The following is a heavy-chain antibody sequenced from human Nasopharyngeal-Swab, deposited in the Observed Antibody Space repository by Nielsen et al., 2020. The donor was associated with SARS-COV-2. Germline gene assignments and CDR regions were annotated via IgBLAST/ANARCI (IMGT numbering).Heavy chain of an antibody. D-gene: IGHD2-8*02. Sequence: VRQAPGKGLQWISYITSGNSVQYADSVRGRFTISRDNAKNSLYLQMNSLRAEDTAVYYCARMRSDDALYRYYYYYYGMDVWGQGTTVTVSS. V-gene: IGHV3-69-1*01. CDR3: ARMRSDDALYRYYYYYYGMDV. J-gene: IGHJ6*02. CDR2: ITSGNSV.